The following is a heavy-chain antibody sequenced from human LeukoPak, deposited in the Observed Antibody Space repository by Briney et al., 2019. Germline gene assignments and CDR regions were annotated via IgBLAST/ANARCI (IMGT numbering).Heavy chain of an antibody. CDR1: GFTFSSYW. CDR2: IKQDGSER. V-gene: IGHV3-7*01. J-gene: IGHJ4*02. CDR3: ARDSGFSGTQRGEY. D-gene: IGHD3/OR15-3a*01. Sequence: PGGSLRLSCAASGFTFSSYWMSWVRQAPGKGLEWVATIKQDGSERYYVDSVKGRFTISRDNAQNSLSLQMNSLRAEDTAVYYCARDSGFSGTQRGEYWGQGTLVTDSS.